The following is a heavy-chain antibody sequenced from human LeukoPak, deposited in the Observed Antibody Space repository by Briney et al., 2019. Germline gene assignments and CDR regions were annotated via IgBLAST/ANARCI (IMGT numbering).Heavy chain of an antibody. CDR3: ATEGTGYSSSWYGY. CDR2: FDPEDGET. J-gene: IGHJ4*02. V-gene: IGHV1-24*01. Sequence: APVKVSCKVSGYTLTELSMHWVRQAPGKGLEWMGGFDPEDGETIYAQKFQGRVTMTEDTSTDTAYMELCSLRSEDTAVYYCATEGTGYSSSWYGYWGQGTLVTVSS. D-gene: IGHD6-13*01. CDR1: GYTLTELS.